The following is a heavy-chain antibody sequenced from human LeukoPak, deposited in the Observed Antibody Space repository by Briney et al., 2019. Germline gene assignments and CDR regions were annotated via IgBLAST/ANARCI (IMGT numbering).Heavy chain of an antibody. J-gene: IGHJ4*02. CDR1: GVSFNSSTYY. CDR3: ARHAGGISATGTRPFDY. CDR2: IYYSGST. V-gene: IGHV4-39*01. D-gene: IGHD6-13*01. Sequence: KASETLSLTCTVSGVSFNSSTYYWGWIGQPPGKGLEWIGGIYYSGSTYYNPSLKSRVTMSVDTSKNQFSLKLSSVTAADTAVYYCARHAGGISATGTRPFDYWGQGTLVTVPS.